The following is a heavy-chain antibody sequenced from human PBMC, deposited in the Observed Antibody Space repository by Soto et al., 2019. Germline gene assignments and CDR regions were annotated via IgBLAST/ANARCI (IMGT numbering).Heavy chain of an antibody. CDR3: ARDQGLQGVNALAFDI. CDR1: GGSISSYY. J-gene: IGHJ3*02. CDR2: IYYSGST. D-gene: IGHD3-16*01. Sequence: PWETLSLTCTVSGGSISSYYWSWIRQPPGKGLEWIGYIYYSGSTNYNPSLKSRVTISVDASRNQLSLKLSSVTAADTAVYYCARDQGLQGVNALAFDIWGQGTMVTVS. V-gene: IGHV4-59*01.